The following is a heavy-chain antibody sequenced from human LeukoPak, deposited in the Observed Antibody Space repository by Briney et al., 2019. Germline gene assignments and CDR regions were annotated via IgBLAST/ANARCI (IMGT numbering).Heavy chain of an antibody. CDR1: GVSFSGYY. J-gene: IGHJ6*03. V-gene: IGHV4-34*01. CDR2: INHSGST. D-gene: IGHD3-10*01. Sequence: SETLSLTCAVYGVSFSGYYWSWIRQPPGKGLEWIGEINHSGSTNYNPSLKSRVTISVDTSKNQFSLKLSSVTAADTAVYYCARRLSVRGVIITFSYYYMDVWGKGTTVTVSS. CDR3: ARRLSVRGVIITFSYYYMDV.